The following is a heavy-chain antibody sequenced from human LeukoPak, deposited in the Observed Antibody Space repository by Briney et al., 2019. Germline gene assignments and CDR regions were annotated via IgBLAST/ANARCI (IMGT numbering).Heavy chain of an antibody. CDR1: GYTFTSYY. V-gene: IGHV1-46*01. Sequence: ASVKVSCKASGYTFTSYYMHWVRQAPGQGLEWMGIINPSGGSTSYAQKFQGRVTMTRDTSTSTVYMELSSLRSEDTAVYYCAKATTYHDSWSGSHRMGYYYDYWGQGTLVTVSS. CDR2: INPSGGST. CDR3: AKATTYHDSWSGSHRMGYYYDY. D-gene: IGHD3-3*01. J-gene: IGHJ4*02.